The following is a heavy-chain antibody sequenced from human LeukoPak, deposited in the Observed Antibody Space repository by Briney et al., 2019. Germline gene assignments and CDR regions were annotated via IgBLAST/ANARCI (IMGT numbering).Heavy chain of an antibody. V-gene: IGHV4-39*01. D-gene: IGHD6-25*01. CDR2: IYYSGST. J-gene: IGHJ4*02. CDR1: GASISSGDYY. Sequence: SETLSLTCTVSGASISSGDYYWGWIRQSPGRGLEWIGTIYYSGSTNYNPSLKSRVTISVDTSENQFPLRLTSVTATDTAVYYCVRRGQRLNPGLYYFDHWGQGTLVTVSS. CDR3: VRRGQRLNPGLYYFDH.